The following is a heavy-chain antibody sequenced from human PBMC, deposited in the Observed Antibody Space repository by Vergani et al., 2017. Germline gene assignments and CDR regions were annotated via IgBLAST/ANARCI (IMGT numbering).Heavy chain of an antibody. CDR3: ATKSCGTPGCQIGYFRE. J-gene: IGHJ1*01. CDR1: GFTFSDYY. D-gene: IGHD1-1*01. Sequence: QVQLVESGGGLVKPGGSLRLSCAASGFTFSDYYMTWIRQAPGKGLQWVSHISSSGTTIFYADFVKGRFTVSRDNAKNSLYLQMHSLRAEDTAVYYCATKSCGTPGCQIGYFREWGQGTLVTVSS. CDR2: ISSSGTTI. V-gene: IGHV3-11*04.